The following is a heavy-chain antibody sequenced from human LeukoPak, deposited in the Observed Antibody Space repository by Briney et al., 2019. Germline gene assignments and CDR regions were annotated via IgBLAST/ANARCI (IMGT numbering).Heavy chain of an antibody. CDR2: ITGSGGNT. Sequence: GGSLRLFCAASGFIFSSYSMSWVRQAPGKGLEWVSVITGSGGNTYYADSVKGRFTISKDNSKNTVYLQMSSLRVDDTAVYYCAKAASSSWPSYYYGMDVWGQGTTVTVSS. J-gene: IGHJ6*02. CDR3: AKAASSSWPSYYYGMDV. D-gene: IGHD6-13*01. CDR1: GFIFSSYS. V-gene: IGHV3-23*01.